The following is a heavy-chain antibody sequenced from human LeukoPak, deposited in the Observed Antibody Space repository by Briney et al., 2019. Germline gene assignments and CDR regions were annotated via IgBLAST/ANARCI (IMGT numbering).Heavy chain of an antibody. CDR3: ARGGVTATQRLDY. Sequence: ASVKVSYKASGYTFTSYYIHWVRQAPGQGLEWMGIINSSGGSTSYAQKFQGRVTMTSDTSTSTVYMVLSSLRSEDTAVYYCARGGVTATQRLDYWGQGTLVTVSS. J-gene: IGHJ4*02. D-gene: IGHD2-21*02. CDR1: GYTFTSYY. V-gene: IGHV1-46*01. CDR2: INSSGGST.